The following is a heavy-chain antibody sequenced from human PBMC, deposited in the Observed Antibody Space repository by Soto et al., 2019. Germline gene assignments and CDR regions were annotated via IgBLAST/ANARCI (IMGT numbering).Heavy chain of an antibody. Sequence: QITLKESGPTLVKPTQTLTLTCTFSGFSLSTSGVGVGWIRQPPGKALEWLALIYWDDDKRYTPSLKSTLTITTDTSKNQVVLTMANMDPVDTATYYCAPRRFPRGVDYWGQGTLVTVSS. CDR1: GFSLSTSGVG. CDR2: IYWDDDK. CDR3: APRRFPRGVDY. D-gene: IGHD3-10*01. J-gene: IGHJ4*02. V-gene: IGHV2-5*02.